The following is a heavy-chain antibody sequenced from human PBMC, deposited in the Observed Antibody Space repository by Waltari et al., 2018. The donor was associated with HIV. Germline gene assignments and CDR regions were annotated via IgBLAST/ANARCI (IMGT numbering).Heavy chain of an antibody. CDR2: ISAHNGNK. J-gene: IGHJ4*02. CDR3: ARSPPQYDSSGYYCDY. D-gene: IGHD3-22*01. Sequence: QVRLVQSGAEVKKPGASVKVSCKASGNTLTIYGFTWVRQDPGQGREWMGWISAHNGNKNYAQKFQGRVTMTTDTSTSTAYMELRSLRSDDTAVYYCARSPPQYDSSGYYCDYWGQGTLVTVSS. V-gene: IGHV1-18*01. CDR1: GNTLTIYG.